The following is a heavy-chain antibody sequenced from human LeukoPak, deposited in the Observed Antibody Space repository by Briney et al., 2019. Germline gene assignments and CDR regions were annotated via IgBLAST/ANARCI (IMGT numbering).Heavy chain of an antibody. Sequence: SDTLSLTCTVSVGSISSGDYYFSWILQPPWKGLERIAYIYYTGNTYYNPSLKSRVTISVDTSKNQFSLKLSSVTAADTAMYYCARVGLYSGSYYWFDPWGQGTLVTVSS. CDR2: IYYTGNT. J-gene: IGHJ5*02. V-gene: IGHV4-30-4*02. CDR1: VGSISSGDYY. D-gene: IGHD1-26*01. CDR3: ARVGLYSGSYYWFDP.